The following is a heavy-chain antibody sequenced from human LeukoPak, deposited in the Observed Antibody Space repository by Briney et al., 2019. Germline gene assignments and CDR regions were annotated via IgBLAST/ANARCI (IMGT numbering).Heavy chain of an antibody. CDR3: ARGGHDFSGYSTWFDP. CDR1: GYTFTGYY. CDR2: INPNSGGT. J-gene: IGHJ5*02. D-gene: IGHD3-3*01. V-gene: IGHV1-2*02. Sequence: ASVKVSCKASGYTFTGYYMHWVRQAPGQGLEWMGWINPNSGGTNYAQKFQGRVTMTRDTSISTAYMELSRLRPDDTAVYYCARGGHDFSGYSTWFDPWGQGTLVTVSS.